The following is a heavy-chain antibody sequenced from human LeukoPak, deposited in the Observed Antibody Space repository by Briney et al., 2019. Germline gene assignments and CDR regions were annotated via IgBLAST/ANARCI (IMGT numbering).Heavy chain of an antibody. V-gene: IGHV3-23*01. CDR2: ISGSGDKT. Sequence: GGSLRLSCAASGFSFNSYAMTWVRQAPGKGLEWVSVISGSGDKTYYADSVKGRFTISRDNSKNTLYLQMHSLRAEDTAKYYCAKGSYSTGWFYFDYWGQGTLVTVSS. D-gene: IGHD2-8*02. J-gene: IGHJ4*02. CDR1: GFSFNSYA. CDR3: AKGSYSTGWFYFDY.